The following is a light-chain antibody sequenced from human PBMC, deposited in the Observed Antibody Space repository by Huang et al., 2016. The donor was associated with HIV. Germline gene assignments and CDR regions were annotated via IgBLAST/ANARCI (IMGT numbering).Light chain of an antibody. CDR3: QQYFETPLT. CDR2: WAS. V-gene: IGKV4-1*01. J-gene: IGKJ4*01. Sequence: DIVMTQSPDSLAVSLGERATVNCKSSQTILYSSKNKNYLAWYQQKPGQPPKLLIYWASNRESGVPDRFSGSGSGTDFTLTISSLQAEDVAVYYCQQYFETPLTFGGGTKVEIK. CDR1: QTILYSSKNKNY.